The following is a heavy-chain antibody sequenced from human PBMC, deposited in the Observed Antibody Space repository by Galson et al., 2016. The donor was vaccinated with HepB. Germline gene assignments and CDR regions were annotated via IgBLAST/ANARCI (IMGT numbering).Heavy chain of an antibody. CDR2: IGHDGTGK. CDR1: GFTVSSHY. V-gene: IGHV3-33*08. D-gene: IGHD1/OR15-1a*01. CDR3: ATAGRTSVRSDTFEF. Sequence: SLRLSCAASGFTVSSHYMGWVRQAPGKGLEWVAVIGHDGTGKIYADAVGGRFPISKDHSRSTLYLQMDSLAPEDTAVYFCATAGRTSVRSDTFEFWGPGALVSVSS. J-gene: IGHJ3*01.